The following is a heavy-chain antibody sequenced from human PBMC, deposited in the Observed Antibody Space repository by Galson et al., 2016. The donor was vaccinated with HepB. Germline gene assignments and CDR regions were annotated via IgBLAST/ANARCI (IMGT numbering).Heavy chain of an antibody. CDR2: MYSGGST. V-gene: IGHV3-53*01. D-gene: IGHD2-8*01. CDR3: ARGYTSGAPFW. Sequence: SLRLSCAVSGVSVSDKFLTWVRQAPGKGLEWVSIMYSGGSTHYADSVKGRFTIARDTSKSVLFLQMDSLRAEDTATYYCARGYTSGAPFWWGQGVPVTVSS. CDR1: GVSVSDKF. J-gene: IGHJ4*02.